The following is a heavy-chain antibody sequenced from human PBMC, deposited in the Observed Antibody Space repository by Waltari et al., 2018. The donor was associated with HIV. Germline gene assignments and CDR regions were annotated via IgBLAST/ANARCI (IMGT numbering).Heavy chain of an antibody. J-gene: IGHJ6*02. D-gene: IGHD5-18*01. CDR1: PYSFTTYW. CDR2: IYSGSSDA. Sequence: EVQLVQSGAEVKEPGESLTISCNGPPYSFTTYWIAWVRQMSGKGLEWMGSIYSGSSDATYSPSFQGRFTISAVKSSATAFLHLNSLKASDSGNYYCARKKEGGYSSGAVHYGMDVWGRGTTVTVSS. CDR3: ARKKEGGYSSGAVHYGMDV. V-gene: IGHV5-51*03.